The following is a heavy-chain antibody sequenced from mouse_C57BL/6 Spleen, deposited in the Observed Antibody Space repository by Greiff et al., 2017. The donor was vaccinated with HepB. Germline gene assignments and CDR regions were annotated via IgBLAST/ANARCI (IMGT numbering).Heavy chain of an antibody. CDR2: ISYDGSN. J-gene: IGHJ1*03. CDR1: GYSITSGYY. CDR3: AMTIPERYFDV. Sequence: EVKLQESGPGLVKPSQSLSLTCSVTGYSITSGYYWNWIRQFPGNKLEWMGYISYDGSNNYNPSLKNRISITRDTSKNQFFLKLNSVTTEDTATYYCAMTIPERYFDVWGTGTTVTVSS. V-gene: IGHV3-6*01.